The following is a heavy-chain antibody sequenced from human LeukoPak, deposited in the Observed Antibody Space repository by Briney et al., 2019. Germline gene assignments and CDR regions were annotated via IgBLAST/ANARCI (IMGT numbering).Heavy chain of an antibody. J-gene: IGHJ5*02. CDR3: ARGQQLVNA. Sequence: GGSMRLSCAASGFTFSTYSMNWVRQAPGKGLEWVSSISSGSSYIYYAGSVQGRFTISRDNAKNSLYLQMNRLRAEATAVYYCARGQQLVNAWGQGTLVTVSS. D-gene: IGHD6-6*01. CDR1: GFTFSTYS. V-gene: IGHV3-21*01. CDR2: ISSGSSYI.